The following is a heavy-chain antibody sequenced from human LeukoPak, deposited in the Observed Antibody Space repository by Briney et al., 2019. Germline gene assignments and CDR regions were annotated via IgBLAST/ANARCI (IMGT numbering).Heavy chain of an antibody. V-gene: IGHV3-7*01. J-gene: IGHJ4*02. D-gene: IGHD1-26*01. Sequence: GGSLRLSCAASGFTFSTYWMTWVRQAPGKGLEWVASISSDGSGKYYMDSVEGRFTISRDNARNSLFLQTNSLRAEDTAVHYCGRVRPGDADYWGQGTLVTVSS. CDR1: GFTFSTYW. CDR2: ISSDGSGK. CDR3: GRVRPGDADY.